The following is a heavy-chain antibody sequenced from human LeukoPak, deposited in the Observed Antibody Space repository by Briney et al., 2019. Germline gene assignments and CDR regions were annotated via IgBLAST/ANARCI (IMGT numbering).Heavy chain of an antibody. J-gene: IGHJ5*02. CDR3: ARDHYDILTGFLRFDP. D-gene: IGHD3-9*01. V-gene: IGHV4-4*07. CDR1: GGSISSYY. Sequence: SETLSLTCTVSGGSISSYYWSWIRQSAGEGLEWIGRIYTSGSTNYNPSLKSRVTMSVDTSKNQFSLKLSSVTAADTAVYYCARDHYDILTGFLRFDPWGQGTLVTVSS. CDR2: IYTSGST.